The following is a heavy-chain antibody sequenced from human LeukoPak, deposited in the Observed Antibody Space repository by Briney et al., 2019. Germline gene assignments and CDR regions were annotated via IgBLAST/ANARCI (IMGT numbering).Heavy chain of an antibody. Sequence: GGSLRLSCAASRFTFSTYRMNWLRQAPGKGLEWVSSISSDSNYIYYADSLKGRFTISRDNAKNSLYLQMISLRAEDTAVYYCARVAFGLYVMDVWGQGTTVTVSS. D-gene: IGHD3-16*01. J-gene: IGHJ6*02. CDR2: ISSDSNYI. CDR3: ARVAFGLYVMDV. V-gene: IGHV3-21*01. CDR1: RFTFSTYR.